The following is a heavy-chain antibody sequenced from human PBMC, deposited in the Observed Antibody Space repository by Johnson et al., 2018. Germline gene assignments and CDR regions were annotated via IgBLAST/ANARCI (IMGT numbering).Heavy chain of an antibody. J-gene: IGHJ6*03. D-gene: IGHD3-10*01. Sequence: VQLVQSGGGLVQPGGSLKLSCAASGFTFSDSALHWVRQASGKGREWVGRIRSKPNSYATAYAASVQGRFTISRDDSKNTAYLQMNSRRVDDTAVYYCARGGPYGAPGFYMDVWGQGTTVTVSS. V-gene: IGHV3-73*01. CDR1: GFTFSDSA. CDR3: ARGGPYGAPGFYMDV. CDR2: IRSKPNSYAT.